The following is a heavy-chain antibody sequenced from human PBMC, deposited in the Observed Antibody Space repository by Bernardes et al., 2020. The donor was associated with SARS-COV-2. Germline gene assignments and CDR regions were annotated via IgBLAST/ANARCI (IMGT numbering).Heavy chain of an antibody. CDR1: GFTFSSYW. J-gene: IGHJ6*02. CDR3: ATAEPQYYYYYGMDV. D-gene: IGHD1-26*01. CDR2: INSDGSST. V-gene: IGHV3-74*01. Sequence: GGSLRLSCAASGFTFSSYWMHWVRQAPGKGLVWVSRINSDGSSTSYADSVKGRFTISRDNAKNTLYLQMNSLRAEDTAVYYCATAEPQYYYYYGMDVWGQGTTVTVSS.